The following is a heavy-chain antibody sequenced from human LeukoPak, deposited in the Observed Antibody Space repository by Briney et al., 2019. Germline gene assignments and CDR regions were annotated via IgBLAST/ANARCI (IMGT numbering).Heavy chain of an antibody. CDR1: GFTFTDYY. CDR3: ARGDDPVVVTATYYCDY. CDR2: INPNSGVT. D-gene: IGHD2-21*02. J-gene: IGHJ4*02. V-gene: IGHV1-2*02. Sequence: ASVKVSCKASGFTFTDYYVHWVRQAPGQGLEWMGWINPNSGVTNYAQKFQGRVTITRNTSISTTYMELKRLRSDDTAVFYCARGDDPVVVTATYYCDYWGQGTLVTVSS.